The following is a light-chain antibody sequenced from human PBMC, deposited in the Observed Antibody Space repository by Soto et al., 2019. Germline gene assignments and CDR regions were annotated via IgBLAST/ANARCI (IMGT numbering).Light chain of an antibody. CDR3: CAYTTSSTRV. CDR2: DVS. Sequence: QSVLTQPASVSGSPGQSITISCTGTSSGIGAYNYVSWYQQHPGKAPKLIIYDVSDRPSGVSNRFSGSKSGNTASLTISGLEADEEADYYCCAYTTSSTRVFGGGTKLTVL. J-gene: IGLJ2*01. CDR1: SSGIGAYNY. V-gene: IGLV2-14*03.